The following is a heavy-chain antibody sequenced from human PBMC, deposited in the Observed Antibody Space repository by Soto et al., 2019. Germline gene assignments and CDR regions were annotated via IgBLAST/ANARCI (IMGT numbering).Heavy chain of an antibody. CDR2: INHSGST. CDR3: ARGIVVPAAISYYYYGMDV. Sequence: KPSETLSLTCAVYGGSFSGYFWSWIRQPPGKGLEWIGEINHSGSTNYNPSLKSRVTISVDTSKNQFSLKLSSVTAADTAVYYCARGIVVPAAISYYYYGMDVWGQGTTVTVSS. V-gene: IGHV4-34*01. J-gene: IGHJ6*02. D-gene: IGHD2-2*02. CDR1: GGSFSGYF.